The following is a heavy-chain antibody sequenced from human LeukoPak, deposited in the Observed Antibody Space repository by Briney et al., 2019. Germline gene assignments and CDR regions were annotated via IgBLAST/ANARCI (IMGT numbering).Heavy chain of an antibody. Sequence: GGSLRLSCAASGFTFSSYYMNWVRQAPGKGLEWVSSISGSSSYIFYADSVKGRFTISRDNAKNSLYLQMNSLRAEDTAVYYCARAYYYDRSGYYYSDSWGLGTLVTVSS. V-gene: IGHV3-21*01. CDR3: ARAYYYDRSGYYYSDS. CDR2: ISGSSSYI. D-gene: IGHD3-22*01. CDR1: GFTFSSYY. J-gene: IGHJ4*02.